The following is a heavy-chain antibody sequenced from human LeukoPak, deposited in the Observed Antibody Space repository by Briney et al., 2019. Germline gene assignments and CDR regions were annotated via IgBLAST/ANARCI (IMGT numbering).Heavy chain of an antibody. CDR3: ARTPIDYFDNSGYYN. V-gene: IGHV4-4*02. J-gene: IGHJ4*02. CDR1: GGSISSSNW. CDR2: IYHSGST. D-gene: IGHD3-22*01. Sequence: SETLSLTCAVSGGSISSSNWWSWVRQPPGKGLEWIGEIYHSGSTNYNPSLKSRVTISVDKSKNQFSLKLSSVTAAHTAVYYCARTPIDYFDNSGYYNWGQGTLVTVSS.